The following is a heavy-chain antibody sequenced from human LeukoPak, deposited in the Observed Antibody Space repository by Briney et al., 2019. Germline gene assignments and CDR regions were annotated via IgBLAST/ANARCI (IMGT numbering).Heavy chain of an antibody. D-gene: IGHD3-22*01. CDR2: ISDSGDST. J-gene: IGHJ4*01. CDR3: AKVGADSSGYPTYYFDY. Sequence: GGSLRLSCAASGFTFSSYAMSWVRQAPGKGLEWVSGISDSGDSTYYADSMKGRFTISRDNSKNTLYLQMNSLRAEDTAVYYCAKVGADSSGYPTYYFDYWGHGSLVTVSS. V-gene: IGHV3-23*01. CDR1: GFTFSSYA.